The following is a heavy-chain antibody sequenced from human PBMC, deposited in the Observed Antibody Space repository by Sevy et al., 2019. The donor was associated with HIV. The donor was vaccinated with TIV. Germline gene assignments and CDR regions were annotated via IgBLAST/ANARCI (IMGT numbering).Heavy chain of an antibody. Sequence: GGSLRLSCAASGFTFSSYAMHWVRQAPGKGLEWVAVISYDGSNKYYADSVKGRFTISRDNSKNTLYRQMNSLRAEDTAVYYCTRERPRDYVWKSYRYSGDAFDIWGQGTMVTVSS. CDR2: ISYDGSNK. D-gene: IGHD3-16*02. J-gene: IGHJ3*02. V-gene: IGHV3-30*04. CDR3: TRERPRDYVWKSYRYSGDAFDI. CDR1: GFTFSSYA.